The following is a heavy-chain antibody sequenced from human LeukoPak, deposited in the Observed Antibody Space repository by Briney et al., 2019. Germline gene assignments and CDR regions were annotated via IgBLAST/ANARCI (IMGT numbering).Heavy chain of an antibody. J-gene: IGHJ6*03. D-gene: IGHD5-24*01. CDR1: GYTFTSYD. CDR3: ARGRDGYNHYYYYMDV. V-gene: IGHV1-18*01. Sequence: ASVKVSCKASGYTFTSYDISWVRQAPGQGLEWMGWISAYNGNTNYAQKLQGRVTMTTDTSTSTAYMELRSLRSDDTAVYYCARGRDGYNHYYYYMDVWGKGTTVTISS. CDR2: ISAYNGNT.